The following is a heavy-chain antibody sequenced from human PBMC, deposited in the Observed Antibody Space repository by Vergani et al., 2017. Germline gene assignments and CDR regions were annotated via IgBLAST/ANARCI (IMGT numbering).Heavy chain of an antibody. Sequence: QVRLMQSAAEVKKPGASVRVSCKASGYTFTGYFIHWVRQAPGQGLEWMGWINPNRGVTNYGQKFLGRVTMTSDTSTNTVYMELSRLKSDDTALYYCAKDRANSGAYPIDFWGPGTLVTVSS. CDR2: INPNRGVT. CDR1: GYTFTGYF. CDR3: AKDRANSGAYPIDF. D-gene: IGHD1-26*01. V-gene: IGHV1-2*02. J-gene: IGHJ4*02.